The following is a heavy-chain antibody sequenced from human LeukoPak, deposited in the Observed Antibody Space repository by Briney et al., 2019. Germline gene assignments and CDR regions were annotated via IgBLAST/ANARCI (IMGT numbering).Heavy chain of an antibody. D-gene: IGHD6-19*01. CDR2: INHSRST. CDR1: GGSFSGYY. Sequence: SETLSLTCAVYGGSFSGYYWSWIRQPPGRGLEWIGEINHSRSTNYSPSLKSRVTISVDTSKNQFSLKLSSVTAADTAVYYCARGARSSGWYEGMDVWGQGTTVTVSS. J-gene: IGHJ6*02. V-gene: IGHV4-34*01. CDR3: ARGARSSGWYEGMDV.